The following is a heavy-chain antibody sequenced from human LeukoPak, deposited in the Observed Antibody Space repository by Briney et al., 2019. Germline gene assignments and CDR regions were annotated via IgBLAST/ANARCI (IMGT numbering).Heavy chain of an antibody. CDR2: IWYDGSNK. V-gene: IGHV3-33*01. Sequence: GGSLRLSCAASGFTFSNYGMHWVRQAPGKGLEWVALIWYDGSNKYYADSVKGRFTISRDNAKNTLYLQMNSLRAEDTAVYYCARDNNYGSDYWGQGTLVTVSS. D-gene: IGHD3-10*01. J-gene: IGHJ4*02. CDR1: GFTFSNYG. CDR3: ARDNNYGSDY.